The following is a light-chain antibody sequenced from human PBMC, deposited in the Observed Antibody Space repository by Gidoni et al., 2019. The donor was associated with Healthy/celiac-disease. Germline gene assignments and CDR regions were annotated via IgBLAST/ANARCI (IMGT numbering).Light chain of an antibody. Sequence: EIVLTQSPGTLSLSPGERATLSCRASQSVSSSYLAWYQQKPGQAPRLLIYGASSRATGIPDRFSGSGSWTDFTPTISRLEPEDFAVYYCQQYGSSPRTFGQGTKVEIK. CDR2: GAS. CDR1: QSVSSSY. V-gene: IGKV3-20*01. J-gene: IGKJ1*01. CDR3: QQYGSSPRT.